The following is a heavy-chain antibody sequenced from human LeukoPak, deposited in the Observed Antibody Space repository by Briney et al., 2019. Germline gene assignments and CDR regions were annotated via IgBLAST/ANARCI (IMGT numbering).Heavy chain of an antibody. J-gene: IGHJ4*02. Sequence: PGGSLRLSCAASGFTFSSYSMNWVRQAPGKGLEWVSYISSSTIYYADSVKGRFTISRDNAKNSLYLQMNSLRDEDTAVYYCARERGNSNFDYWGQGTLVTVSS. V-gene: IGHV3-48*02. CDR2: ISSSTI. CDR1: GFTFSSYS. CDR3: ARERGNSNFDY. D-gene: IGHD4-23*01.